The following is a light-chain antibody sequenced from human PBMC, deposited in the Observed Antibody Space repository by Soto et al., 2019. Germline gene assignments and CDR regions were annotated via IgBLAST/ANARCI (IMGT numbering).Light chain of an antibody. Sequence: DIQMTHSPSTLSASVGDRVTITCRASQSISSWLAWYQQKPGKAPKLLIYKASSLESGVPSRFSGSGSGTEFTLTISSLQPGDFATYYCQQCYSDATFGQGTKVEIK. CDR1: QSISSW. J-gene: IGKJ1*01. CDR3: QQCYSDAT. V-gene: IGKV1-5*03. CDR2: KAS.